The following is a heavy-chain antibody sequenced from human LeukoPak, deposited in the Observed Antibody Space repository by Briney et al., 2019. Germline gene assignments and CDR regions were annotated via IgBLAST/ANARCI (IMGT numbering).Heavy chain of an antibody. V-gene: IGHV3-7*01. CDR3: ARDDPRVGATETD. CDR2: IKEDGSEK. Sequence: PGGSLRLSCAASGFTFSDYYMSWIRQAPGKGLEWVANIKEDGSEKFYAHSVKGRFTISRDNANNSLYLQMNGLRADDTAIYYCARDDPRVGATETDWGQGTLVTVSS. CDR1: GFTFSDYY. J-gene: IGHJ4*02. D-gene: IGHD1-26*01.